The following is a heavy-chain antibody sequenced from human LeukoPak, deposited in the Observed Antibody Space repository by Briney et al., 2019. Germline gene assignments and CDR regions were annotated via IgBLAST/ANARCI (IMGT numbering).Heavy chain of an antibody. V-gene: IGHV3-23*01. CDR2: ISGSGGST. CDR1: GFTFSSYA. CDR3: AKDSGSYLGPYAFDI. D-gene: IGHD1-26*01. J-gene: IGHJ3*02. Sequence: PGGSLRLSYAASGFTFSSYAMSWVRQAPGKGLEWVSAISGSGGSTYYADSVKGRFTISRDNSKDTLYLQMNSLRAEDTAVYYCAKDSGSYLGPYAFDIWGQGTMVTVSS.